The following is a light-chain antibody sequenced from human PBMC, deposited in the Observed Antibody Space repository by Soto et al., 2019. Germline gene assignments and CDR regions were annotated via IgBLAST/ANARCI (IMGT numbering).Light chain of an antibody. Sequence: DVQMIKYTSTLSGSVGDRVTITCRASQTISSWLAWYQQKPGKAPKLLIYKASTLKSGVPSRFSGSGSGTEFTLTISSLQPDDFATYYCQHYNSYSEAFGHGTKVDIK. J-gene: IGKJ1*01. CDR2: KAS. CDR1: QTISSW. CDR3: QHYNSYSEA. V-gene: IGKV1-5*03.